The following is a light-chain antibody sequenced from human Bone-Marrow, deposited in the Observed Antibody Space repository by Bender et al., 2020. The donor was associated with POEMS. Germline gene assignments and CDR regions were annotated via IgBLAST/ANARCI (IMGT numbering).Light chain of an antibody. CDR2: DVS. CDR1: SSDVGGYNL. CDR3: SSFSSSITLFYV. J-gene: IGLJ1*01. V-gene: IGLV2-14*03. Sequence: QSALTQPASVSGSPGQSITISCTGTSSDVGGYNLVSWYQQHPGKAPKLMIYDVSNRPSGVSSRFSGSKSGSTASLTISGLQAEDEGDYYCSSFSSSITLFYVFGTGTKVTVL.